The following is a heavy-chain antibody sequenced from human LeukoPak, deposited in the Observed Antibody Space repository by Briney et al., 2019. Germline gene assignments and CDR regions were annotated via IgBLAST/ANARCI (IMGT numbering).Heavy chain of an antibody. V-gene: IGHV3-21*01. CDR2: ISSSSSYI. Sequence: GGSLRLSCAASGFTFSSYSMNWVRQAPGKGLEWVSSISSSSSYIYYADSVKGRFTISRDNAKNSLYLQMNSLRAEDKVVYYCARSDSSGYFDYWGQGTLVTVSS. J-gene: IGHJ4*02. D-gene: IGHD3-22*01. CDR1: GFTFSSYS. CDR3: ARSDSSGYFDY.